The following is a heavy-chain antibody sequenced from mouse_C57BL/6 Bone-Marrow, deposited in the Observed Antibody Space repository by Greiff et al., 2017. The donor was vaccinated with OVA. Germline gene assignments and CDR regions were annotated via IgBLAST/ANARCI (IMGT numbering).Heavy chain of an antibody. J-gene: IGHJ1*03. CDR2: IHPNSGST. CDR3: ARGGFYYSNYVGWYFDV. Sequence: QVQLQQPGAELVKPGASVKLSCKTSGYTFTSYWMHWVKQRPGQGLEWIGMIHPNSGSTNYNENFKSKATLTVDKSSSTAYMQLSSLTSEDSAVYYCARGGFYYSNYVGWYFDVWGTGTTVTVSS. D-gene: IGHD2-5*01. CDR1: GYTFTSYW. V-gene: IGHV1-64*01.